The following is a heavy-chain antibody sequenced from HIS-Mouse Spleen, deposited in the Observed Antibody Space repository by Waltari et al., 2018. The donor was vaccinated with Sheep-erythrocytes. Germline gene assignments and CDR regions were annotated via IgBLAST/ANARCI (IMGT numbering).Heavy chain of an antibody. V-gene: IGHV5-51*01. J-gene: IGHJ4*02. CDR3: ARLFYVDIVATTLFDY. D-gene: IGHD5-12*01. CDR1: GYSFTSYW. CDR2: LYPGEADT. Sequence: EVQLVQSGAEVKKPGESLKISCKGSGYSFTSYWNGWVRQMPGKGLEWMGILYPGEADTGYSPSCQGQVTISADKSISTAYLQWSSLKASDTAMYYCARLFYVDIVATTLFDYWGQGTLVTVSS.